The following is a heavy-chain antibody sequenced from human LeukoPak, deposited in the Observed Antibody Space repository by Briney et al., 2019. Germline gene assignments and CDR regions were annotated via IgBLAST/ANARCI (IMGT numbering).Heavy chain of an antibody. CDR2: INSDGSST. CDR3: VRDHVYAFDI. CDR1: GFTFSSYW. V-gene: IGHV3-74*01. J-gene: IGHJ3*02. Sequence: PGGSLRLSCAASGFTFSSYWMHWVRQAPGKGLVWVSRINSDGSSTSYADSVKGRFTISRDTVKNSLYLQMTSLRDEDTAVYYCVRDHVYAFDIWGQGTMVTVSS.